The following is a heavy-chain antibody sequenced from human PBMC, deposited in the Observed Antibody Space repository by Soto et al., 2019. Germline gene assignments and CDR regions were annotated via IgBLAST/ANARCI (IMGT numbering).Heavy chain of an antibody. Sequence: PGGSLRLSCAASGFPFSRHAMAWVRRSAGRGLEWVATIGSDGSTYYAESVRGRFSISRDNYGNVLHIQLNSLRVDDTGIYYCAKDPYNHRFDSWGQGTLVTVSS. D-gene: IGHD1-1*01. V-gene: IGHV3-23*01. CDR1: GFPFSRHA. CDR3: AKDPYNHRFDS. J-gene: IGHJ4*02. CDR2: IGSDGST.